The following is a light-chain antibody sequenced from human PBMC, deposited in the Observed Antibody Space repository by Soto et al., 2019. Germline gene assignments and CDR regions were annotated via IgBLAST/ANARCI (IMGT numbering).Light chain of an antibody. J-gene: IGLJ3*02. CDR1: SSDVGGYNY. Sequence: QSVLTQPPSASGSPGQSVTISCTGTSSDVGGYNYVSWYQQHPGKAPKLMIYEVSKRPSGVPDRFSGSKSDNTASLTVSGLQAEDEADYYCSSYAGSNNLGVFGGGTKGTVL. CDR2: EVS. CDR3: SSYAGSNNLGV. V-gene: IGLV2-8*01.